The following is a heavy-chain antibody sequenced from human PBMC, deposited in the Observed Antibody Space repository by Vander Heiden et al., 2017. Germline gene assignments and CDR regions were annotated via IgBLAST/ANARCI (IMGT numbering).Heavy chain of an antibody. V-gene: IGHV1-69*06. D-gene: IGHD3-16*02. Sequence: QVQLVQSVAEVKKPGSSVKVSCKASGGTFSSYAIGGGRQAPGEGLEWMGGIIPIFGTANYAQKSQGRVTITADKSTSTAYMELSSLRSEDTAVYYCASLMGGDYVWGSYRYTYVYWGQGTLVTVSS. CDR1: GGTFSSYA. CDR3: ASLMGGDYVWGSYRYTYVY. J-gene: IGHJ4*02. CDR2: IIPIFGTA.